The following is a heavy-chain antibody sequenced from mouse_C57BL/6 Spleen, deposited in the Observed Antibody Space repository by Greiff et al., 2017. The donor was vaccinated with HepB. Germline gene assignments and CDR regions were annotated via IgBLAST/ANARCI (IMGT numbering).Heavy chain of an antibody. CDR2: IYPGDGDT. V-gene: IGHV1-82*01. J-gene: IGHJ2*01. CDR3: ARQLGRNYFDY. CDR1: GYAFSSSW. D-gene: IGHD4-1*02. Sequence: VKLQESGPELVKPGASVKISCKASGYAFSSSWMNWVKQRPGKGLEWIGRIYPGDGDTNYNGKFKGKATLTADKSSSTAYMQLSSLTSEDSAVYFCARQLGRNYFDYWGQGTTLTVSS.